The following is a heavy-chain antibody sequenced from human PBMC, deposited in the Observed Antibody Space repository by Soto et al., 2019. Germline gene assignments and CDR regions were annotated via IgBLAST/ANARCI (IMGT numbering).Heavy chain of an antibody. V-gene: IGHV1-69*01. Sequence: QVQLVQSGAEVKKPGSSVKVSCKASGGTFSSYAISWVRQAPGQGLEWMGGIIPIFGTANYAQKFQGRVTITADESTSTAYMELSSLRSDDTAVYYCARDRRAVTTIDYYYYGMDVWGQGTTVTVSS. CDR1: GGTFSSYA. CDR2: IIPIFGTA. D-gene: IGHD4-4*01. CDR3: ARDRRAVTTIDYYYYGMDV. J-gene: IGHJ6*02.